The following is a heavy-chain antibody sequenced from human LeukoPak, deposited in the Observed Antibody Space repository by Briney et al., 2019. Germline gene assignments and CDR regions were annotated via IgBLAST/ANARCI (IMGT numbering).Heavy chain of an antibody. CDR2: INPNSDDT. CDR1: GYTFTGYY. J-gene: IGHJ5*02. D-gene: IGHD2-21*02. V-gene: IGHV1-2*02. Sequence: ASVKVSCKASGYTFTGYYMNWVRQAPGQGLEWMGWINPNSDDTNYAQKFQGRATMTRDTSISTAYMELSRLRSDDTAVYYCARDVGLRPHNWFDPWGQGTLVTVSS. CDR3: ARDVGLRPHNWFDP.